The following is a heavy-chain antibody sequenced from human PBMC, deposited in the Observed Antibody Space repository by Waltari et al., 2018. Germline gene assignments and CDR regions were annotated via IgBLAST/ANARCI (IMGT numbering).Heavy chain of an antibody. CDR2: ISSSSTYI. CDR1: GFTFSSLS. Sequence: EVQLVESGGGLVKPGGSLRLSCAASGFTFSSLSMNWIRQAPGKGLEWVSSISSSSTYIYYADSVKGRFTVSRDNAKNSLYLQMNSLRAEDTAVYYCARVLGGYCSTTSCSGFDPWGQGTLVTVSS. D-gene: IGHD2-2*01. J-gene: IGHJ5*02. V-gene: IGHV3-21*01. CDR3: ARVLGGYCSTTSCSGFDP.